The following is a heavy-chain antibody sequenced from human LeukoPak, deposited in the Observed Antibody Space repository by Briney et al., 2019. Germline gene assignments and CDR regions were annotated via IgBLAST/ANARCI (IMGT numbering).Heavy chain of an antibody. CDR3: ARGYDSTRYYFDY. CDR1: GFTFSSYW. J-gene: IGHJ4*02. Sequence: GGSLRLSCAASGFTFSSYWMTWVRQAPGKGLEWVANIKEDGSEKYYVDSVKGRFTISRDNAKNSLYLQMNSLRAEDTAVYYCARGYDSTRYYFDYWGQGTLVTVSS. CDR2: IKEDGSEK. V-gene: IGHV3-7*04. D-gene: IGHD3-22*01.